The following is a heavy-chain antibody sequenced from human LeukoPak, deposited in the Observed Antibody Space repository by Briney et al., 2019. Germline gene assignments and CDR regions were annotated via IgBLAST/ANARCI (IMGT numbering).Heavy chain of an antibody. V-gene: IGHV1-69*13. D-gene: IGHD4-17*01. CDR3: ARDAGDYYYYMDV. Sequence: AASVKVSCKASGYTFTGYYIHWVRQAPGQGLEWMGGIIPIFGTANYAQKFQGRVTITADESTSTAYMELSSLRSEDTAVYYCARDAGDYYYYMDVWGKGTTVTISS. CDR2: IIPIFGTA. J-gene: IGHJ6*03. CDR1: GYTFTGYY.